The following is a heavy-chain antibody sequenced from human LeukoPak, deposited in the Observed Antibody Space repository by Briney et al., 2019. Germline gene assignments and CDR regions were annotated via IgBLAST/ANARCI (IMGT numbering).Heavy chain of an antibody. J-gene: IGHJ4*02. Sequence: ASETLSLTCAVYGGSFSGYYWSWIRQPPGKGLEWIGEINHSGGTNYNPSLKSRVTISVDTSKNQFSLKLSSVTAADTAVYYCARGGGFDFWDYFDYWGQGTLVTVSS. CDR3: ARGGGFDFWDYFDY. CDR1: GGSFSGYY. D-gene: IGHD3-3*01. CDR2: INHSGGT. V-gene: IGHV4-34*01.